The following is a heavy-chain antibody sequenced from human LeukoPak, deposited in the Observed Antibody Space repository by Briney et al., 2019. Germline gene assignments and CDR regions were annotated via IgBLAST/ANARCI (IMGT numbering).Heavy chain of an antibody. J-gene: IGHJ6*03. D-gene: IGHD1-7*01. CDR3: VRGYFNWNYAGVGEYYYMDV. CDR1: GYTFTTYD. Sequence: ASVKVSCKASGYTFTTYDMHWVRQASGQGLEWMGWVSPNSGKTAYAQKFQDRVTMTRDTSISTGYMELSSLRSEDTAVYYCVRGYFNWNYAGVGEYYYMDVWGKGPRSPSP. V-gene: IGHV1-8*02. CDR2: VSPNSGKT.